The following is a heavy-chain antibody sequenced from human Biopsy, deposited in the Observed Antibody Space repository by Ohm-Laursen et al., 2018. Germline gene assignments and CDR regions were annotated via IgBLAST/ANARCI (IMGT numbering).Heavy chain of an antibody. Sequence: FPRLSCAASGFTFSSHAMSWVRQAPGKGLEWVSVITGVGGVTYYADPVKGRFTVSRDNSMNTMFLQMNSLRAQDAGTYYCAKWGTSMALYHFYGMDVWGQGTTVSVSS. CDR2: ITGVGGVT. J-gene: IGHJ6*02. CDR1: GFTFSSHA. D-gene: IGHD2/OR15-2a*01. V-gene: IGHV3-23*01. CDR3: AKWGTSMALYHFYGMDV.